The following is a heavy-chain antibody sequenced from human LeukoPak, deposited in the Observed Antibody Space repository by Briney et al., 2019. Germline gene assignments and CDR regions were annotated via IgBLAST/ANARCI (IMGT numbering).Heavy chain of an antibody. CDR1: GLTFSSSN. CDR2: ISSTSSYI. CDR3: ARVSYDSSGFDY. V-gene: IGHV3-21*01. J-gene: IGHJ4*02. Sequence: GGSLRLSCAASGLTFSSSNMNWVRQAPGKGLEWVSYISSTSSYIYYADSVKGRFTISRDNAKNSLYLQMNSLRAEDTAVYYCARVSYDSSGFDYWGQGTLVTVSS. D-gene: IGHD3-22*01.